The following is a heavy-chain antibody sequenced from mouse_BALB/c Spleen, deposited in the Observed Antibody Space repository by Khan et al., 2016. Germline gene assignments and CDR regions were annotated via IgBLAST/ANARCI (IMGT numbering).Heavy chain of an antibody. D-gene: IGHD2-3*01. J-gene: IGHJ3*01. CDR3: SKTGDGYFPAWFTY. CDR2: IWGDGSN. V-gene: IGHV2-3*01. Sequence: QVQLKQSGPGLVAPSQSLSITCTVSGFSITSYGVGWVRQPPGKGLEWLGVIWGDGSNNYHSALISRLSISKDNSKSKVFLKLNSLHTDYTATYYCSKTGDGYFPAWFTYWGQGTLVTVSA. CDR1: GFSITSYG.